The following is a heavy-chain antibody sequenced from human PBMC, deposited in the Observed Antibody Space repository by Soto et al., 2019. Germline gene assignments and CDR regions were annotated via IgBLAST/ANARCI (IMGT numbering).Heavy chain of an antibody. CDR2: IYHSGST. Sequence: PSEPRSLTCAVYGGSFSGYYWSWFRQPPGKGLEWIGEIYHSGSTNYNPSLKSRVTISVDKSKNQFSLKLSSVTAADTAVYYCARDLERRPRLDYWGQGTLVTVSS. V-gene: IGHV4-34*01. CDR3: ARDLERRPRLDY. CDR1: GGSFSGYY. D-gene: IGHD1-1*01. J-gene: IGHJ4*02.